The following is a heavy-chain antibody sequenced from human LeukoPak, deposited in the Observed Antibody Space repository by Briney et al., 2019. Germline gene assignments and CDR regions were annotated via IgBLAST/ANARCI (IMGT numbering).Heavy chain of an antibody. D-gene: IGHD3-10*01. CDR2: ISWNSGSI. CDR1: GFTFDDYA. V-gene: IGHV3-9*03. J-gene: IGHJ4*02. Sequence: PGGSLRLSCAAAGFTFDDYAMHWVGQAPGKGLEWVSGISWNSGSIGYADSVKGRFTISRDNAKNSLYLQMNSLRAEDMALYYCAKGGGTMVRGVHYYFDYWGQGTLVTVSS. CDR3: AKGGGTMVRGVHYYFDY.